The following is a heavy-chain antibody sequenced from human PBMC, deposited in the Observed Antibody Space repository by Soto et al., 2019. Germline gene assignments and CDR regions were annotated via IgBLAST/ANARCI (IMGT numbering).Heavy chain of an antibody. CDR3: AKTGYGSGSSKAYFDY. CDR1: GFTFSSYA. J-gene: IGHJ4*02. Sequence: VGSLRLSCAASGFTFSSYAMSWVRQARGKGLEWVSSISGSGGSTYYADSVKGRFTISRDNSKNTLYLQMNSLRAEDTAVYYCAKTGYGSGSSKAYFDYWGQATLVTVSS. D-gene: IGHD3-10*01. CDR2: ISGSGGST. V-gene: IGHV3-23*01.